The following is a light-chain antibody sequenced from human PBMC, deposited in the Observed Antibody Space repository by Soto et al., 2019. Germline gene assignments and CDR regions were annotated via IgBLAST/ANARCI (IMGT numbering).Light chain of an antibody. Sequence: QSALTQPASVSRTPGQSITISCTGSSSDVGGYNYVSWYQQHPGKAPKLMIYDVSNRPSGVSNRFSGSKSGNTASLTISGLPAEDEADYHCSSYTSSSTLLVFGGGTKLTVL. CDR2: DVS. CDR1: SSDVGGYNY. J-gene: IGLJ2*01. CDR3: SSYTSSSTLLV. V-gene: IGLV2-14*03.